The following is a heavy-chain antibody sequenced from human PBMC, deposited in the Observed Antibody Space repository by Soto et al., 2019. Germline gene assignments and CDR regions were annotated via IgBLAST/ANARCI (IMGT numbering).Heavy chain of an antibody. CDR1: GGTFSSYT. CDR2: IIPILGIA. J-gene: IGHJ3*02. V-gene: IGHV1-69*02. D-gene: IGHD6-19*01. CDR3: ARVTVSSGWDYEDAFDI. Sequence: QVQLVQSGAEVKKPGSSVKVSCKASGGTFSSYTISWVRQAPGQGLEWMGRIIPILGIANYAQKFQGRVTITADKSTSTAYMELSSLRSEDTAVYYCARVTVSSGWDYEDAFDIWGQGTMVTVSS.